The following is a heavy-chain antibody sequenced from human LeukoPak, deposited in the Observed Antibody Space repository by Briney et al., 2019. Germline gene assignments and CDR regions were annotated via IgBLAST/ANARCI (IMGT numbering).Heavy chain of an antibody. D-gene: IGHD3-22*01. CDR1: GFTFDDYD. V-gene: IGHV3-20*04. CDR2: INWNGGST. CDR3: AKYPLYYDSSGYYYPYYFDY. J-gene: IGHJ4*02. Sequence: GGSLRLSCAASGFTFDDYDMSWVRQAPGKGLEWVSGINWNGGSTGYADSVKGRFTISRDNSKNTLYLQMNSLRAEDTAVYYCAKYPLYYDSSGYYYPYYFDYWGQGTLVTVSS.